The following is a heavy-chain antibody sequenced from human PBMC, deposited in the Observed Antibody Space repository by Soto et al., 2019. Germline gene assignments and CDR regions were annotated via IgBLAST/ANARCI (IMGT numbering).Heavy chain of an antibody. CDR1: GFTFGTTD. CDR2: IDGSGGIT. V-gene: IGHV3-23*01. CDR3: VKNAGWLNT. D-gene: IGHD3-9*01. Sequence: QLLQSGGGLVQPGGSLTLSCAASGFTFGTTDMSWVRQAPGEGLEWVSTIDGSGGITYYADSVKGRFTISRDNSRNTVYLQMNSLRGDDTALYYCVKNAGWLNTWGQGDLVNVSS. J-gene: IGHJ5*02.